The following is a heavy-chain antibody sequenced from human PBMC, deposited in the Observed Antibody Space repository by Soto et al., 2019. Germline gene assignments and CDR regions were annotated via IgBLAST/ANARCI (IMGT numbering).Heavy chain of an antibody. J-gene: IGHJ3*02. CDR1: GYSFSTHW. Sequence: EVQLVQSGAELRKPGESLKISCKGSGYSFSTHWLAWVRQMPGKGQEYMGIIYPGDSDARYSPSFQGQVTLSADKSISTAYLQWTSLKASDTAIYFCARARVSTPRLEDPFDIWGQGTMVTVSS. CDR2: IYPGDSDA. D-gene: IGHD5-12*01. V-gene: IGHV5-51*01. CDR3: ARARVSTPRLEDPFDI.